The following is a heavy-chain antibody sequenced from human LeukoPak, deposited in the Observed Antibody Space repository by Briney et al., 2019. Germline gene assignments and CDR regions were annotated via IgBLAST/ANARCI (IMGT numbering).Heavy chain of an antibody. CDR1: GYTFSSYY. Sequence: ASVKVSCKASGYTFSSYYMHWGRQAPEQGLEWMGIINPSCGSTSYAQKFQGRVTVTRDTSTSTVFMELSSLRSEETAVYYCARGPPGRVYDSSKRGLFDPWGQGTLVTVSS. J-gene: IGHJ5*02. CDR3: ARGPPGRVYDSSKRGLFDP. CDR2: INPSCGST. D-gene: IGHD3-22*01. V-gene: IGHV1-46*01.